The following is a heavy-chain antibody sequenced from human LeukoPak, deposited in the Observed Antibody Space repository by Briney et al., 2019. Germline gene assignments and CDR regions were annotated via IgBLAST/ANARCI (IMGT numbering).Heavy chain of an antibody. Sequence: PGGSLRLSCAASGFAASGFTFSTFGMHWVRQAPGKGLEWVAFIRYDGSNKYYADSVKGRFTISRDNSKNTLYLQMNSLRAADTAVYYCAPKVVGSTPFDYWGQGTLVTVSS. D-gene: IGHD2-15*01. CDR3: APKVVGSTPFDY. CDR2: IRYDGSNK. CDR1: GFTFSTFG. J-gene: IGHJ4*02. V-gene: IGHV3-30*02.